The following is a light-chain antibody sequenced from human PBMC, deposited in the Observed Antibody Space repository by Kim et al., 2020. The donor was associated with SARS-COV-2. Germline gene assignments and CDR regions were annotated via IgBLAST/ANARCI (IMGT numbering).Light chain of an antibody. V-gene: IGKV1-17*01. J-gene: IGKJ5*01. CDR1: QDIRSD. CDR2: GAS. Sequence: SASVGDRVTITCRASQDIRSDLGCYQQNPGRAPKRLIYGASSLQSGVPSRFSGSGSGTEFTLTISSVQPEDFATYFCLQHSTYPITFGQGTRLEIK. CDR3: LQHSTYPIT.